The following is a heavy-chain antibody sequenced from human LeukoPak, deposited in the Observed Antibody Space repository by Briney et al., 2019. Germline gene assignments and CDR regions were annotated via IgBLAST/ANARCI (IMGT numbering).Heavy chain of an antibody. D-gene: IGHD3-16*02. V-gene: IGHV4-38-2*02. J-gene: IGHJ4*02. CDR3: ARDVI. CDR1: GYSISTGFY. Sequence: KSSETLSLTCSVSGYSISTGFYWGWIRQHPGKGLEWIGSIYHSGTTYYNSSLKSRVNISVDTSKNQFSLKLSSVTAADTAVYYCARDVIRGQGTLVTVSS. CDR2: IYHSGTT.